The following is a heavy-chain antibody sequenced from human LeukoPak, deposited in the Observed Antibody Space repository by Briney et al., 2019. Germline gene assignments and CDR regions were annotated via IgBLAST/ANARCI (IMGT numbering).Heavy chain of an antibody. Sequence: GGSLRLSCAASGFTFSSYAMSWVRQAPGKGLEWASTISGSGGSTNYADSVKGRFTISRDNSKNTLYLQMNSLRAENTAVYFCAKGSTAARPYQFDYWGQGTLVTVSS. J-gene: IGHJ4*02. CDR1: GFTFSSYA. D-gene: IGHD6-6*01. CDR2: ISGSGGST. CDR3: AKGSTAARPYQFDY. V-gene: IGHV3-23*01.